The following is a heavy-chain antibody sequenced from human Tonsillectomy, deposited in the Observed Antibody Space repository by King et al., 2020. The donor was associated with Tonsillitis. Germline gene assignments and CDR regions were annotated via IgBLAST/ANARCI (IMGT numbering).Heavy chain of an antibody. J-gene: IGHJ4*02. CDR3: ASLIAYSYGLY. CDR2: INPNSGAT. D-gene: IGHD5-18*01. CDR1: GYTFTGYY. V-gene: IGHV1-2*02. Sequence: VQLVQSGAEVKKPGASVKVSCKTSGYTFTGYYLHWVRQAPGQGLEWMGWINPNSGATNYAQKFQGRVTMTRDTSISTAYMELSRLRSDDTAVFYCASLIAYSYGLYWGQGTLVTVSS.